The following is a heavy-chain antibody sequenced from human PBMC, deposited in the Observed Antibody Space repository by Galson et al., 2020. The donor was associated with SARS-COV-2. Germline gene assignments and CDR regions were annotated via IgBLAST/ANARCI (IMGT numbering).Heavy chain of an antibody. V-gene: IGHV4-39*07. CDR2: IGSGHYSGNA. Sequence: SETLSLTCTVSGVSISSTSYYWGWIRQPPGKGLEWIGTIGSGHYSGNAYYTPSLKSRVTISPHTSSNQFSLKLTSVTAADTAMYYCVRDLGSGGDSDFWGQGTLVTVSS. J-gene: IGHJ4*02. D-gene: IGHD2-21*01. CDR1: GVSISSTSYY. CDR3: VRDLGSGGDSDF.